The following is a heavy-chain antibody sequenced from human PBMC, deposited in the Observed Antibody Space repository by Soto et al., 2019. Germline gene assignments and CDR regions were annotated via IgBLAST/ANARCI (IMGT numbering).Heavy chain of an antibody. CDR3: AKDLPDIVVVVAAPDAFDI. D-gene: IGHD2-15*01. CDR1: GFTFSSYA. V-gene: IGHV3-23*01. CDR2: ISGSGGST. Sequence: EVQLLESGGGLVQPGGSLRLSCAASGFTFSSYAMSWVRQAPGKGLEWVSAISGSGGSTYYADSVKGRFTISRDNSKNTLYLQMNSLRAEDTAVYYCAKDLPDIVVVVAAPDAFDIWGQGTMVTVSS. J-gene: IGHJ3*02.